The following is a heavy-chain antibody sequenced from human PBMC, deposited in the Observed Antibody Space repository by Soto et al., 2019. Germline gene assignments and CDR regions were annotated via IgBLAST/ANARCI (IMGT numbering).Heavy chain of an antibody. Sequence: GGSLRLSCAASGFTFSSYGMHWVRQAPGKGLEWVAVIWYDGSNKYYADSVKGRFTISRDNSKNTLYLQMNSLRAEDTAVYYCARDKRSTGTTSRRYGMDVWGQGTTVTVSS. V-gene: IGHV3-33*01. D-gene: IGHD1-7*01. J-gene: IGHJ6*02. CDR2: IWYDGSNK. CDR1: GFTFSSYG. CDR3: ARDKRSTGTTSRRYGMDV.